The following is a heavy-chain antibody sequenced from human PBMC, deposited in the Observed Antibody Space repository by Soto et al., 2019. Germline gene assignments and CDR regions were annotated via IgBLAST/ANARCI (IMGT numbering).Heavy chain of an antibody. CDR2: IYYSGST. V-gene: IGHV4-30-4*01. Sequence: LSLTCTVSGGSISSGDYYWRWIRQPPGKGLEWIVYIYYSGSTYYNPSLKSRVTISVDTSKNQFSLKLSSVTAADTAVYYCASTSGSYFIDYWGQGTLVTVSS. J-gene: IGHJ4*02. D-gene: IGHD1-26*01. CDR1: GGSISSGDYY. CDR3: ASTSGSYFIDY.